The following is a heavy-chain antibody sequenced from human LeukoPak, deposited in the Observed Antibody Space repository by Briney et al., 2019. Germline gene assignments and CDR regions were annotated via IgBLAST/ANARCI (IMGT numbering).Heavy chain of an antibody. Sequence: GGSLRLSCVGSGFTFSGYLMRWVRQAPGKGLEWVANIKQDGSESYYVDSVKGRFTISRDNAKNSLYLQMNSLRAEDTAVYYCARDTSGYTFDDWGQGTLVTVSS. CDR2: IKQDGSES. D-gene: IGHD5-18*01. CDR3: ARDTSGYTFDD. J-gene: IGHJ4*02. CDR1: GFTFSGYL. V-gene: IGHV3-7*01.